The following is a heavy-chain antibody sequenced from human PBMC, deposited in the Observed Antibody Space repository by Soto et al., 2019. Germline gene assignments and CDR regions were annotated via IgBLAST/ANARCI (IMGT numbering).Heavy chain of an antibody. V-gene: IGHV1-3*01. CDR2: INAGNGNT. Sequence: ASVKVSCKASGYTFTSYAMHWVRQAPGQRLEWMGWINAGNGNTKYSQKFQGRVTITRDTSASTAYMELSSLRSEDTAVYYCARRPLVGATNYFDYWGQGTLVTVSS. CDR3: ARRPLVGATNYFDY. D-gene: IGHD1-26*01. J-gene: IGHJ4*02. CDR1: GYTFTSYA.